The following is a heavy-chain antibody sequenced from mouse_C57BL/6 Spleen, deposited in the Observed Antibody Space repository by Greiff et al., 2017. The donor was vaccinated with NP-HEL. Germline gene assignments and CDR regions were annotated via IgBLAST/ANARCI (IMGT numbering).Heavy chain of an antibody. D-gene: IGHD2-1*01. CDR1: GYAFSSSW. Sequence: QVQLKESGPELVKPGASVKISCKASGYAFSSSWMNWVKQRPGKGLEWIGRIYPGDGDTNYNGKFKGKATLTADKSSSTAYMQLSSLTSEDSAVYFCARHSTGYWGQGTTLTVSS. CDR3: ARHSTGY. J-gene: IGHJ2*01. CDR2: IYPGDGDT. V-gene: IGHV1-82*01.